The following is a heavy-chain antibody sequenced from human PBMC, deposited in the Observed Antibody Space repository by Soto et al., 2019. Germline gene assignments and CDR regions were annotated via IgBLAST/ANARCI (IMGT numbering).Heavy chain of an antibody. CDR1: GGSVSSGSYY. J-gene: IGHJ5*02. CDR3: ARKYSSGCYWFDP. Sequence: PSETLSLTCTVSGGSVSSGSYYWSWIRQPPGKGLEWIGYIYYSGSTNYNPSLKSRVTISVDTSKNQFSLKLSSVTAADTAVYYCARKYSSGCYWFDPWGKGTLVTVSS. V-gene: IGHV4-61*01. D-gene: IGHD6-19*01. CDR2: IYYSGST.